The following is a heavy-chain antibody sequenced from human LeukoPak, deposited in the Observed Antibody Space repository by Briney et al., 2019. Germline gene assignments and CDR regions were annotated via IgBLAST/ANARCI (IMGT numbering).Heavy chain of an antibody. D-gene: IGHD2-8*01. V-gene: IGHV4-61*02. CDR3: ARVHCTNGVCYRYFYY. CDR2: IYTSGST. Sequence: PSETLSLTCTVSGGSISSGSYYWSWIRQPAGKGLEWIGRIYTSGSTNYNPSLKSRVTISVDTSKNQFSLKLSSVTAADTAVYYCARVHCTNGVCYRYFYYWGQGTLVTVSS. CDR1: GGSISSGSYY. J-gene: IGHJ4*02.